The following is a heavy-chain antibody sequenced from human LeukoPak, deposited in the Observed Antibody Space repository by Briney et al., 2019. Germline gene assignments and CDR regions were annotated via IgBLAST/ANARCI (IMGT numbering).Heavy chain of an antibody. Sequence: GGSLRLSCAASGFIFSNYGMHWVRQTPGKGLEWVTFIKSDGSEKDYADSVKGRFTISRDNSKSTLYLQMNSLRAEDMALYHSVKEVSFGEMGGDIWGQGTLVTVSS. CDR3: VKEVSFGEMGGDI. J-gene: IGHJ4*02. V-gene: IGHV3-30*02. CDR2: IKSDGSEK. D-gene: IGHD3-16*01. CDR1: GFIFSNYG.